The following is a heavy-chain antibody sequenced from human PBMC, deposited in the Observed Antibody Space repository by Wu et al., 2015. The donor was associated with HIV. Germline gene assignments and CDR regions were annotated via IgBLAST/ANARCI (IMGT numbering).Heavy chain of an antibody. D-gene: IGHD5-12*01. V-gene: IGHV1-2*02. Sequence: QVQLVQSGAEVKKPGASVKVSCKASGYTFTGYYMHWVRQAPGQGLEWMGWINPNSGGTNYAQKFQGRVTMTRDTSISTAYMELSRLRSDDTAVYYCARGGTDGRNVATTTPNYYYYVWTSWGPKDHG. CDR3: ARGGTDGRNVATTTPNYYYYVWTS. J-gene: IGHJ6*02. CDR1: GYTFTGYY. CDR2: INPNSGGT.